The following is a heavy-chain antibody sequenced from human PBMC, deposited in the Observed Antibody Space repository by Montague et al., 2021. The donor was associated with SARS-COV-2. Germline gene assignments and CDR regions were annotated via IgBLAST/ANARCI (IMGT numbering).Heavy chain of an antibody. J-gene: IGHJ6*02. D-gene: IGHD1-1*01. CDR3: AGKVLVGTGNYGMDV. CDR2: MYSSGTI. Sequence: SLRLSCAASGFIVSANYMTWVRQAPGKGLEWVSVMYSSGTIYYADSVRSRFTISSDNSKNTLYLQLNSLRADDTAVYYCAGKVLVGTGNYGMDVWGQGITVTVSS. CDR1: GFIVSANY. V-gene: IGHV3-53*01.